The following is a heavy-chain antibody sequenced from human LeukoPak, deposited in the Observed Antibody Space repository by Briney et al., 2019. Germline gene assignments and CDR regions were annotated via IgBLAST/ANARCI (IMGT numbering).Heavy chain of an antibody. J-gene: IGHJ3*02. CDR3: ARVPYYYDSSGYYYGAFDI. Sequence: PSETLSLTCTVSGGSISSGGYYWSWIRQHPGKGLEWIGYIYYSGSTYYNPSLKSRVTISVDTSKNQFSLKLSSATAADTAVCYCARVPYYYDSSGYYYGAFDIWGQGTMVTVSS. D-gene: IGHD3-22*01. CDR1: GGSISSGGYY. V-gene: IGHV4-31*03. CDR2: IYYSGST.